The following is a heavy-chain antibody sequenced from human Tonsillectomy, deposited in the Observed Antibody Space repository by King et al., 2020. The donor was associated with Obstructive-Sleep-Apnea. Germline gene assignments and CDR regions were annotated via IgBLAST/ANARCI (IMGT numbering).Heavy chain of an antibody. J-gene: IGHJ3*02. CDR2: IRGSGDST. D-gene: IGHD2/OR15-2a*01. CDR1: RFTFNNYA. CDR3: AKRTSRVNIDDDAFDI. V-gene: IGHV3-23*04. Sequence: VQLVESGGGLVQPGGSLRLSCAASRFTFNNYAMIWVRQAPGKGLEWVSGIRGSGDSTYDAVSVMGRLTISRDNYKNTLYLQLNSLRAEDTAVYYCAKRTSRVNIDDDAFDIWGQGTMLTVSS.